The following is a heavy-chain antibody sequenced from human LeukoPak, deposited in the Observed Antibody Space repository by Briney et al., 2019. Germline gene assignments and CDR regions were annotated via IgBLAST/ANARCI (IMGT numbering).Heavy chain of an antibody. CDR3: ARSSEEIWFGEVYYGMDV. V-gene: IGHV3-48*04. CDR2: ISSSSSTI. Sequence: GGSLRLSCAASGFTFSSYSMNWVRQAPGKGLEWVSYISSSSSTIYYADSVKGRFTISRDNAKNSLYLQMNSLRAEDTAVYYCARSSEEIWFGEVYYGMDVWGQGTTVTVSS. D-gene: IGHD3-10*01. CDR1: GFTFSSYS. J-gene: IGHJ6*02.